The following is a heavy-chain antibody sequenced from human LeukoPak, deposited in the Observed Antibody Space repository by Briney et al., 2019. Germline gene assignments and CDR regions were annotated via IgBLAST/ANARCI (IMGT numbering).Heavy chain of an antibody. J-gene: IGHJ4*02. CDR2: ISTKTNSYAT. Sequence: PGGSLRLSCATSGFTLSGTAVHWVRQASGKGLEWVGRISTKTNSYATEYAASVKGRFTISRDDSKNTAYLQMNSLKTEDTAIYYCTRLTVNTLGSDYWGQGTLVTVSS. D-gene: IGHD4-17*01. CDR3: TRLTVNTLGSDY. CDR1: GFTLSGTA. V-gene: IGHV3-73*01.